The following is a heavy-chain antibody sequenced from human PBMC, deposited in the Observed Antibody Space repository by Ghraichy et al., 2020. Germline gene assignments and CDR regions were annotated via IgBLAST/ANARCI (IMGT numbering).Heavy chain of an antibody. V-gene: IGHV3-23*01. D-gene: IGHD6-19*01. CDR1: GFTFSSYA. J-gene: IGHJ4*02. CDR2: ISGSGGST. CDR3: AKDTGSGWSYFDY. Sequence: GGSLRLSCAASGFTFSSYAMSWVRQAPGKGLEWVSAISGSGGSTYYADSVKGRFTISRDNSKNTLYLQMNSLRAEDTALYYCAKDTGSGWSYFDYWGQGTLVTVSS.